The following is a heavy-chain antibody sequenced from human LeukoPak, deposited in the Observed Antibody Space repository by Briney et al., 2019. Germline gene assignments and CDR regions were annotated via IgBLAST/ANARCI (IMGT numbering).Heavy chain of an antibody. J-gene: IGHJ4*02. D-gene: IGHD3-22*01. CDR3: AKAMIGSFDY. Sequence: GGSLRLSCAASGFTFSSYAMSWVRQAPGKGLEWVSAISGSGGSTYYADSVKGRFTISRDNAKNSLYLQMNSLRAEDTALYYCAKAMIGSFDYWGQGTLVTVSS. CDR2: ISGSGGST. V-gene: IGHV3-23*01. CDR1: GFTFSSYA.